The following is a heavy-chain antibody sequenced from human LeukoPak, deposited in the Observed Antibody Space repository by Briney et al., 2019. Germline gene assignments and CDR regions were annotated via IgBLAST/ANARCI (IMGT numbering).Heavy chain of an antibody. V-gene: IGHV3-30*02. CDR2: IRYDGSNK. D-gene: IGHD2-2*01. Sequence: SGGSLRLPCAASGFTFSSYGMHWVRQAPGKGLEWVAFIRYDGSNKYYADSVKGRFTISRDNSKNTLYLQMNSLRAEDTAVYYCAKAGYCSSTSCYPPNFDYWGQGTLVTVSS. CDR1: GFTFSSYG. CDR3: AKAGYCSSTSCYPPNFDY. J-gene: IGHJ4*02.